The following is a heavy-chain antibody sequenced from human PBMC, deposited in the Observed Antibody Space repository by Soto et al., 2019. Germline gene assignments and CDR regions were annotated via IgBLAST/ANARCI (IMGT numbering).Heavy chain of an antibody. CDR1: GYTFTSYG. CDR3: ARVRGDIVVVPAATPYYYYGMDV. CDR2: ISAYNGNT. V-gene: IGHV1-18*01. D-gene: IGHD2-2*01. Sequence: QVQLVQSGAEVKKHGASVKVSCKASGYTFTSYGIRWVRQAPGQGLEWMGWISAYNGNTNYAQKLQGRVTMTTDTSTSTAYMELRSLRSDDTAVYYCARVRGDIVVVPAATPYYYYGMDVWGQGTTVTVSS. J-gene: IGHJ6*02.